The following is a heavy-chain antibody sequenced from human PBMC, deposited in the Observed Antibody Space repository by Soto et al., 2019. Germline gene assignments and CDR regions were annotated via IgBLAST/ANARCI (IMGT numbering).Heavy chain of an antibody. CDR3: ARQPSELRFLVVNGMDD. Sequence: GESLKISCKGSGYSFTSYWIGWVRQMPGKGLEWMGIIYPGDSDTRYSPSFQGQVTISADKSISTAYLQWSSLKASDTAMYYCARQPSELRFLVVNGMDDWGQGTKVTVSS. CDR2: IYPGDSDT. CDR1: GYSFTSYW. V-gene: IGHV5-51*01. J-gene: IGHJ6*02. D-gene: IGHD3-3*01.